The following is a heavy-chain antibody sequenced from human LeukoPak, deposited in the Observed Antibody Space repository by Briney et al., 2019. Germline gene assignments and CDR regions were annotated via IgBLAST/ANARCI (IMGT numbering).Heavy chain of an antibody. CDR1: WYHFTSYW. Sequence: HGGSLEISRKGSWYHFTSYWIGLGRPVPGKGLEGRGIIYRGDSDTRYSPSFQGQVTTSADKSISTAYLQWSSLKASDTAMYYCARHLVGAPAPALDYCGQGTLVTASS. CDR3: ARHLVGAPAPALDY. D-gene: IGHD1-26*01. J-gene: IGHJ4*02. V-gene: IGHV5-51*01. CDR2: IYRGDSDT.